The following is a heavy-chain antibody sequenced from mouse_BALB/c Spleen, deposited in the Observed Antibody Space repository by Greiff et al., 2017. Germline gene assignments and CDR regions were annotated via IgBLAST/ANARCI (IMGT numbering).Heavy chain of an antibody. CDR3: ANDVYPFAY. J-gene: IGHJ3*01. Sequence: VQLVESGPGLVAPSQSLSITCTVSGFSLTDYGVSWIRQPPGKGLEWLGVRWGGGSTYYNSASKSRLSISKDNSKSQVFLKMNSLQTDDTAMYYWANDVYPFAYWGQGSLVTVSA. CDR1: GFSLTDYG. V-gene: IGHV2-6-5*01. CDR2: RWGGGST. D-gene: IGHD2-1*01.